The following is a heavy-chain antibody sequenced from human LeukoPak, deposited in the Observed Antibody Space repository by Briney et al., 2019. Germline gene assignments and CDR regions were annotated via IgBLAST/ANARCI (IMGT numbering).Heavy chain of an antibody. CDR2: ISGSGGST. J-gene: IGHJ6*02. V-gene: IGHV3-23*01. Sequence: GGSLRLSCAASGFTFSSYAMSWVRLAPGKGLEWVSAISGSGGSTYYADSVKGRFTISRDNSKNTLYLQMNSLRAEDTAVYYCAKRIAAAPYYYYGMDVWGQGTTVTVSS. CDR1: GFTFSSYA. D-gene: IGHD6-13*01. CDR3: AKRIAAAPYYYYGMDV.